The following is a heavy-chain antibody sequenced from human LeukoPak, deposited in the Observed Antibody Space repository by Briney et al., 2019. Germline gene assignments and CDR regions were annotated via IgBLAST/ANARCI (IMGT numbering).Heavy chain of an antibody. CDR3: ARDHTIFGVVTIDY. J-gene: IGHJ4*02. D-gene: IGHD3-3*01. CDR2: INPNSGGT. V-gene: IGHV1-2*02. CDR1: GYTFTGYY. Sequence: GASVKVSCKASGYTFTGYYMHWVRQAPGQGLEWMGWINPNSGGTNYAQKFQGRVTMTRDTSISTAYMELRSLRSDDTAVYYCARDHTIFGVVTIDYWGQGTLVTVSS.